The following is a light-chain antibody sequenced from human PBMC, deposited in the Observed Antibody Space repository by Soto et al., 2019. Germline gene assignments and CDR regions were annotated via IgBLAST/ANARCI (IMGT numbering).Light chain of an antibody. V-gene: IGLV1-40*01. CDR2: DNT. CDR1: SSNIGAAFD. Sequence: QSVLTQPPSVSGAPGQRVTISCTGSSSNIGAAFDVHWYRHLPGTAPKLLIYDNTNRPSGVPDRFSGSKSGTSASLAITGLQAEDEADYYCQSYDSSLSGWLFGGGTKVTVL. J-gene: IGLJ2*01. CDR3: QSYDSSLSGWL.